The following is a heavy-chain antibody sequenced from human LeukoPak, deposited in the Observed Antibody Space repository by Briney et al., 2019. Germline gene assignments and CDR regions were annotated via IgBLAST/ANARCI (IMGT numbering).Heavy chain of an antibody. D-gene: IGHD3-10*01. Sequence: GGSLRLSCAASGFTFSTYSMNWVRQAPGKGLEWVSSISSSSIYKYYADSVKGRFIISRDNAKNSLYLQMITLRAEDTAVYYCAKDAGAEGVRGVIKFPYYFDYWGQGTLVTVSS. CDR1: GFTFSTYS. CDR3: AKDAGAEGVRGVIKFPYYFDY. CDR2: ISSSSIYK. V-gene: IGHV3-21*01. J-gene: IGHJ4*01.